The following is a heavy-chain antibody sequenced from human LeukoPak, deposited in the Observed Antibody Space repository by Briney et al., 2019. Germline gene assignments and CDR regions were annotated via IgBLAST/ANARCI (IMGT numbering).Heavy chain of an antibody. V-gene: IGHV1-69*01. J-gene: IGHJ4*02. CDR2: IIPIFGTA. D-gene: IGHD1-1*01. CDR1: GGTFSSYA. CDR3: ARGYTVIAYDY. Sequence: SVKISCKASGGTFSSYAISGVRQAPGQGLEWMGGIIPIFGTANYAQKFQGRVTITADESTSTAYMELSSLRSEDTAVYYCARGYTVIAYDYWGQGTLVTVSS.